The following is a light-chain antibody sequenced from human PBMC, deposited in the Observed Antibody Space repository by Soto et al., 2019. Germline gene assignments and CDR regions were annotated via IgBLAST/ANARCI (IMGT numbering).Light chain of an antibody. CDR2: KAS. V-gene: IGKV1-5*03. Sequence: DIQVTQSPSTLSASVGDRVTITCRASQSISSWLAWYQQKPGKAPKLLIYKASNLESGVPSRFSGSGSGTEFTLTISSLQTDDLATDYCQQSSYNVLTFGPGTNVDI. CDR3: QQSSYNVLT. CDR1: QSISSW. J-gene: IGKJ3*01.